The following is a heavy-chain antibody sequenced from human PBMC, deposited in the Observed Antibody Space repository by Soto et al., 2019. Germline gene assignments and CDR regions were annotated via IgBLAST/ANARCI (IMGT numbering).Heavy chain of an antibody. J-gene: IGHJ3*02. D-gene: IGHD4-17*01. CDR2: ISGSSSTT. CDR1: GFTFSSYA. CDR3: ARLDYGDYADAFDI. V-gene: IGHV3-48*01. Sequence: GGSLRLSCAASGFTFSSYAMSWVRQAPGKGLEWVSYISGSSSTTYYADSVKGRFTISRDNAKNSLYLQMNSLRAEDTAVYYCARLDYGDYADAFDIWGQGTMVTVSS.